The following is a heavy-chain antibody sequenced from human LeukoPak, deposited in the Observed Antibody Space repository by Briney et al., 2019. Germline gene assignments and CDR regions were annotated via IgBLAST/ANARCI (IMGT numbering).Heavy chain of an antibody. CDR1: GGSFSGYY. CDR2: INHSGST. J-gene: IGHJ4*02. CDR3: ARGPNILDY. Sequence: SETLSLTCAVYGGSFSGYYWSWIRQPPGKGLEWIGEINHSGSTNYNPSLKSRVTMSVDTSKNQFSLKLSSVTAADTAVYYCARGPNILDYWGQGTLVTVSS. D-gene: IGHD2/OR15-2a*01. V-gene: IGHV4-34*01.